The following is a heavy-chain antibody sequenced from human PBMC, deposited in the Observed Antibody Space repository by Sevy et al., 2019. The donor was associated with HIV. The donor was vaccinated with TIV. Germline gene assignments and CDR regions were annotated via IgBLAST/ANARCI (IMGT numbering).Heavy chain of an antibody. Sequence: ASVMVSCKASGYTFTDYFMHWVRQAPGQGLEWMGWINPNSGGTNYAQRFRGRVTMTRDTSTSTAYMELSRLGSDDTAVYYWASLSGYYYDSSRYYNTDAFDIWGQGTMVTVSS. D-gene: IGHD3-22*01. CDR2: INPNSGGT. J-gene: IGHJ3*02. CDR1: GYTFTDYF. V-gene: IGHV1-2*02. CDR3: ASLSGYYYDSSRYYNTDAFDI.